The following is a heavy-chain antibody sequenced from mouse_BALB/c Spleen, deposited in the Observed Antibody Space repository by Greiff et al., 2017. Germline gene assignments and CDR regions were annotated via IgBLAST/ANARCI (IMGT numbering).Heavy chain of an antibody. V-gene: IGHV6-6*02. CDR3: TTQPPITTVVDWYFDV. J-gene: IGHJ1*01. Sequence: EVKLMESGGGLVQPGGSMKLSCVASGFTFSNYWMNWVRQSPEKGLEWVAEIRLKSNNYATHYAESVKGRFTISRDDSKSSVYLQMNNLRAEDTGIYYCTTQPPITTVVDWYFDVWGAGTTVTVSS. CDR1: GFTFSNYW. D-gene: IGHD1-1*01. CDR2: IRLKSNNYAT.